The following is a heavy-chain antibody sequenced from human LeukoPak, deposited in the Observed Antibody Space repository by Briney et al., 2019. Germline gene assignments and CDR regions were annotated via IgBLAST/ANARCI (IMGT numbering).Heavy chain of an antibody. J-gene: IGHJ2*01. CDR3: ARDGGAGWYFDL. CDR1: GITVSSKY. D-gene: IGHD3-16*01. Sequence: QAGRSLRLSCAASGITVSSKYMSWVRQAPGKGLEWVSVMQSGGSTYYADSVKGRFTISRDNSKNTLYLQMNSLRVEDTAVYYCARDGGAGWYFDLWGRGTLVTVSS. CDR2: MQSGGST. V-gene: IGHV3-53*01.